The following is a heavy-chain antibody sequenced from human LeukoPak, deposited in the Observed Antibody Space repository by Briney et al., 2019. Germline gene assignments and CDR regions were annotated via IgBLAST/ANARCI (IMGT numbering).Heavy chain of an antibody. J-gene: IGHJ3*02. CDR2: INPNSGGT. D-gene: IGHD6-19*01. V-gene: IGHV1-2*02. CDR1: GYTFTGYY. CDR3: AREFLAVAGTTYGAFDI. Sequence: GASVKVSCKASGYTFTGYYMHWVRQAPGQGLEWMGWINPNSGGTNYAQKFQGRVTMTRDTSISTAYMELSRLRSDDTAVYYCAREFLAVAGTTYGAFDIWGQGTMVTVSS.